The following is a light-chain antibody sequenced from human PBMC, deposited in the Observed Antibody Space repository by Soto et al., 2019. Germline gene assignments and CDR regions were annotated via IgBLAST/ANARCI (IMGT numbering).Light chain of an antibody. Sequence: EVVMTQSPVTLSVSPGERATLSCRASQSVRSSVAWYQQKPGQAPRLLFYGASTRATGIPARFSGSGSGTEFTLTISSLQSEDFAVYYCQQYNNWPRTFGQGTKVDIK. CDR2: GAS. V-gene: IGKV3-15*01. J-gene: IGKJ1*01. CDR3: QQYNNWPRT. CDR1: QSVRSS.